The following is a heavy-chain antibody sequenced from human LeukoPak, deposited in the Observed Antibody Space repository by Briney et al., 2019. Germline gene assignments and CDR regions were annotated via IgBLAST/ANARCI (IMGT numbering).Heavy chain of an antibody. Sequence: ASVKVSSKASGYTFTGYYMHWVRQAPGQGLEWMGWINPNSGGTNYAQKFQGRVTMTRDTSISTAYMELSRLRSDDTAVYYCAPYYYGSGSYYNGGFDYWGQGTLVTVSS. V-gene: IGHV1-2*02. CDR1: GYTFTGYY. D-gene: IGHD3-10*01. CDR3: APYYYGSGSYYNGGFDY. CDR2: INPNSGGT. J-gene: IGHJ4*02.